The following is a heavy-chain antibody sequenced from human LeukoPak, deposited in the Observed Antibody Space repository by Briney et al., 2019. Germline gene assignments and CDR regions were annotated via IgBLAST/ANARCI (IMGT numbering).Heavy chain of an antibody. Sequence: GGSLRLSCAASGFTFSSYEMNWVRQAPGKGLECVSYISSSGSTIYYADSVKGRFTISRDNSKNTLYLQMNSLRAEDTAVYYCAKDRYDILTGYQAFDPWGQGTLVTVSS. D-gene: IGHD3-9*01. J-gene: IGHJ5*02. CDR1: GFTFSSYE. CDR3: AKDRYDILTGYQAFDP. CDR2: ISSSGSTI. V-gene: IGHV3-48*03.